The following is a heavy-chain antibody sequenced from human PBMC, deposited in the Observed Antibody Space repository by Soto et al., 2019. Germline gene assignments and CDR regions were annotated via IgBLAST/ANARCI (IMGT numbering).Heavy chain of an antibody. CDR2: INPNSGGT. CDR1: GYTFTGYY. V-gene: IGHV1-2*04. J-gene: IGHJ6*03. Sequence: QVQLVQSGAEVKKPGASVKVSCKASGYTFTGYYMYWVRQAPGQGLEWMGWINPNSGGTNYAQKFQGWVTMTRDTSISTAYMELSRLRSDDTAVYYCARGTAAPIVVVPAASADYYYYMDVWGKGTTVTVSS. CDR3: ARGTAAPIVVVPAASADYYYYMDV. D-gene: IGHD2-2*01.